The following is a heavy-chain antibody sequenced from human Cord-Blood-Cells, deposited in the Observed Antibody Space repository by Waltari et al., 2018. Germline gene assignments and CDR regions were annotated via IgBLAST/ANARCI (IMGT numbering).Heavy chain of an antibody. CDR1: GFTFSSYS. CDR3: ARAFWGSWYDCDY. CDR2: ISSSSSYI. J-gene: IGHJ4*02. V-gene: IGHV3-21*01. D-gene: IGHD6-13*01. Sequence: EVQLVESGGGLVKPGGSLRLSCAASGFTFSSYSMNWARQAPGKGLEWVSSISSSSSYIYYADSVKVRFTISRDNAKNSLYLQMNSLRAEDTALYYCARAFWGSWYDCDYWGQGTLVTVSS.